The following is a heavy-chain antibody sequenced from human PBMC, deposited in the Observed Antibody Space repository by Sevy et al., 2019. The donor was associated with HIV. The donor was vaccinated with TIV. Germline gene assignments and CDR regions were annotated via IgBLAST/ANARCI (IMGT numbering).Heavy chain of an antibody. D-gene: IGHD5-18*01. CDR2: IYSGGST. V-gene: IGHV3-53*01. Sequence: GGSLRLSCAASAFTVSSNYMSWVRQAPGKGLEWVSVIYSGGSTYYADSVKGRFTISRDNSKNTLYLQMNSLRAEDTAVYYCARGEGYSYGSFDYWGQGTLVTVSS. CDR1: AFTVSSNY. CDR3: ARGEGYSYGSFDY. J-gene: IGHJ4*02.